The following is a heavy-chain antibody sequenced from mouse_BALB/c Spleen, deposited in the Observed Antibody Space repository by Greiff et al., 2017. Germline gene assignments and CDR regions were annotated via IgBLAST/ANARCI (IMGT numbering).Heavy chain of an antibody. CDR2: INTSSGYT. Sequence: QVQLQQSAAELARPGASVKMSCKASGYTFTSYTMHWVKQRPGQGLEWIGYINTSSGYTEYNQKFKDKTTLTADKSSSTAYMQLSSLTSEDSAVYDYATRQSSLYWYFDDWGAGTTVTVSS. V-gene: IGHV1-4*02. CDR3: ATRQSSLYWYFDD. J-gene: IGHJ1*01. CDR1: GYTFTSYT. D-gene: IGHD1-3*01.